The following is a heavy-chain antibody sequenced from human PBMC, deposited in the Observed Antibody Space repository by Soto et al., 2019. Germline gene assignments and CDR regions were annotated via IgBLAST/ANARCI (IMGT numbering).Heavy chain of an antibody. CDR1: GGFISSNY. J-gene: IGHJ4*02. V-gene: IGHV4-59*01. CDR2: VYNSGST. Sequence: SETLSLTCTVSGGFISSNYWTWIREPPGKGLEWIGYVYNSGSTNYNPSLKSRVTISEDTSKSQFSLKVNSMTAADTAVYYCARYRREAVAGYTLDKWGQG. D-gene: IGHD6-13*01. CDR3: ARYRREAVAGYTLDK.